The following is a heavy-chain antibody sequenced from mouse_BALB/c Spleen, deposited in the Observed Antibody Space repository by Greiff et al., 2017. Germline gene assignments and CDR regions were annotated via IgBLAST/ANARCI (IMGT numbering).Heavy chain of an antibody. CDR2: ISTYYGNT. J-gene: IGHJ3*01. Sequence: VQLQQSGPELVRPGVSVKISCKGSGYTFTDYAMHWVKQSHAKSLEWVGVISTYYGNTNYNQKFKGKATMTVDKSSSTAYMELARLTSEDSAIYYCAMITLFAYWGQGTLVTVSA. CDR1: GYTFTDYA. V-gene: IGHV1-67*01. D-gene: IGHD2-4*01. CDR3: AMITLFAY.